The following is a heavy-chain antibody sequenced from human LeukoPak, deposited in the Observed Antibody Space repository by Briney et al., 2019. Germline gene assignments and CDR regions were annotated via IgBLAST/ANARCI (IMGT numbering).Heavy chain of an antibody. V-gene: IGHV3-23*01. D-gene: IGHD6-13*01. Sequence: PGGSLRLSCVASGFTFSSYGMSWVRQPPGKGLEWVSAINGGHTYYADSVKGRFTISRDDSKNTVSLQMNSLRAEDTAVYYCAKEAAGIAAAENWGQGTLVTVSS. J-gene: IGHJ4*02. CDR1: GFTFSSYG. CDR2: INGGHT. CDR3: AKEAAGIAAAEN.